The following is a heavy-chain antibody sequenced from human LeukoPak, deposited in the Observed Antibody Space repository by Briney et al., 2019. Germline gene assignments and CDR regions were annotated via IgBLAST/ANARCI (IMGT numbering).Heavy chain of an antibody. D-gene: IGHD4-23*01. CDR3: ARGAGGHSF. Sequence: SETLSLTCTVSGGSISSYYWSWIRQPPGKGLEWIGYIYYTGSTNYNPSLKSRVTMSVDTSKKQFSLNLNSVTAADTAVYYCARGAGGHSFWGQGTPVTVSS. CDR1: GGSISSYY. V-gene: IGHV4-59*01. J-gene: IGHJ4*02. CDR2: IYYTGST.